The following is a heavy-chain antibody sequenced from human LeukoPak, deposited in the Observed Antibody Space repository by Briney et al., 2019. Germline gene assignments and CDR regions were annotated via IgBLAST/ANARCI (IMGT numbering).Heavy chain of an antibody. J-gene: IGHJ6*03. CDR1: GYTFTSYG. CDR3: ARASYCSSTSCYTYYYYYYMDV. CDR2: ISAYNGNT. Sequence: GASVKVSCKASGYTFTSYGISWVRQAPGQGLEWMGWISAYNGNTNYAQKFQGRVTITADESTSTAYMELSSLRSEDTAVYYCARASYCSSTSCYTYYYYYYMDVWGKGTTVTVSS. V-gene: IGHV1-18*01. D-gene: IGHD2-2*02.